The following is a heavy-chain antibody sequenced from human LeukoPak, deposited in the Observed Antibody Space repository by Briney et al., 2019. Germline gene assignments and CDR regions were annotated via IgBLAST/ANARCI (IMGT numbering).Heavy chain of an antibody. CDR3: ASGLGYCSSTSCLNSDSFDY. J-gene: IGHJ4*02. V-gene: IGHV4-34*01. D-gene: IGHD2-2*01. CDR1: GGSFSGYY. CDR2: INHSGST. Sequence: SETLSLTCAVCGGSFSGYYWSWIRQPPGKGLEWIGEINHSGSTNYNPSLKSRVTISVDTSKNQFSLKLSSVTAAGKAVYYCASGLGYCSSTSCLNSDSFDYWGQGTLVTVSS.